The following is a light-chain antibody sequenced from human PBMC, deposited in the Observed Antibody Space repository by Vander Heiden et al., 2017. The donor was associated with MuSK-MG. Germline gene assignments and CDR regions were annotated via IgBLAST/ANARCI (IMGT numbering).Light chain of an antibody. CDR1: QGISPW. CDR2: DVS. V-gene: IGKV1-5*01. CDR3: QQDVSYSSWT. J-gene: IGKJ1*01. Sequence: DIQMTQSPSTLSASVGDRVTITCRASQGISPWLAWYQQKPGKAPKLLIYDVSNLESGVPSRFSGSGYGTEFTLTISSRQPDDFAPYYCQQDVSYSSWTFGQGTKVESK.